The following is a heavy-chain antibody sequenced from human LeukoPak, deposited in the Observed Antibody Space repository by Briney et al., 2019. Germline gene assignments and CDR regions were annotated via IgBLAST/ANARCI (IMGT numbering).Heavy chain of an antibody. Sequence: SETLSLTCTVSGGSISSSSYYWSWIRQPPGKGLEWIGYIYYSGSTNYNPSLKSRVTISVDTSKNQFSLKLSSVTAADTAVYYCARDGYDILTGPGFDYWGQGTLVTVSS. CDR3: ARDGYDILTGPGFDY. CDR1: GGSISSSSYY. V-gene: IGHV4-61*01. J-gene: IGHJ4*02. CDR2: IYYSGST. D-gene: IGHD3-9*01.